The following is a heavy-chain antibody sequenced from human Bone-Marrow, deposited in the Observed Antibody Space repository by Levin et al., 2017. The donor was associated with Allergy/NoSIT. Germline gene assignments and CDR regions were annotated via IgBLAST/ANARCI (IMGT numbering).Heavy chain of an antibody. D-gene: IGHD2-15*01. Sequence: RSQTLSLTCAVSGGSISSSNWWSWVRQPPGKGLEWIGEIYHSGSTNYNPSLKSRVTISVDKSKNQFSLKLSSVTAADTAVYYCARVSVEVVVAATLEDNWFDPWGQGTLVTVSS. V-gene: IGHV4-4*02. J-gene: IGHJ5*02. CDR3: ARVSVEVVVAATLEDNWFDP. CDR1: GGSISSSNW. CDR2: IYHSGST.